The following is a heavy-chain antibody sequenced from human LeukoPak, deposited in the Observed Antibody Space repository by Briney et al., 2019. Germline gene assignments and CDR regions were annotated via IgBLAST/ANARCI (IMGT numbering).Heavy chain of an antibody. CDR2: ISAHNGNT. CDR3: ARAQTTLLLDY. CDR1: GYIFTSYG. Sequence: ASVKVSCKASGYIFTSYGIIWVRQAPGQGLQWMGWISAHNGNTNYAQKLQGRVTMTTDTSTCTVYMELRSLRSDDTAVCYCARAQTTLLLDYWGQGTLVTVSS. J-gene: IGHJ4*02. V-gene: IGHV1-18*01. D-gene: IGHD4-11*01.